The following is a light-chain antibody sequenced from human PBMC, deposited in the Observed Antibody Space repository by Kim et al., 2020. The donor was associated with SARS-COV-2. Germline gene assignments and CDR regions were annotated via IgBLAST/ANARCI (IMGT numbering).Light chain of an antibody. CDR3: GSRDTNHNVI. CDR1: SIRSYY. CDR2: GKN. V-gene: IGLV3-19*01. J-gene: IGLJ2*01. Sequence: VALGKTVRITCQGDSIRSYYATWYQQRPGQAPMLVIYGKNNRPSEIPDRFSGSSSGNTASLTITGAQAEDEADYYCGSRDTNHNVIFGGGTNLTVL.